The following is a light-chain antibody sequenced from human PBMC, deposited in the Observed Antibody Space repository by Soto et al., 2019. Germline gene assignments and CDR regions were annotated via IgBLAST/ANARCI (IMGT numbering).Light chain of an antibody. V-gene: IGLV2-14*01. Sequence: QSALTQPASVSGSPGQSITISCTGTSSDVGGYKYVSWYQQHPGKAPKLMIYDVSNRPSGVSNRFSGSKSGNTASLTISGLQAEDEADYYCSSYTSGSTLVFGGGTKVTVL. CDR1: SSDVGGYKY. J-gene: IGLJ2*01. CDR2: DVS. CDR3: SSYTSGSTLV.